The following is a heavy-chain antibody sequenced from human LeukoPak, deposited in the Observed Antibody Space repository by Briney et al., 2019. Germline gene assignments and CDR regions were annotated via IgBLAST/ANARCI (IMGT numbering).Heavy chain of an antibody. CDR2: IYSGGST. Sequence: GGSLRLSCTASGFTVSNNYMSWVRQAPGKGLEWVSVIYSGGSTYHADSVKGRFIISRDNSKNTLNLQMNGLRVEDSAVYYCARDRYSYGYALDCWGQGTLVTVSS. J-gene: IGHJ4*02. CDR3: ARDRYSYGYALDC. V-gene: IGHV3-66*02. CDR1: GFTVSNNY. D-gene: IGHD5-18*01.